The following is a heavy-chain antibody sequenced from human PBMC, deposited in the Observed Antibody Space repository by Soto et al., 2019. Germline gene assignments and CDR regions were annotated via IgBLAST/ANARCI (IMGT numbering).Heavy chain of an antibody. CDR1: GGSINSGVHY. J-gene: IGHJ4*02. Sequence: SETLSLTCSVSGGSINSGVHYWSWIRQHPAKGLEWIGHISDSGSSYYNPSLESRVTISVDTSKNQFSLKLSAVTAADTAVYFCARTTFYDVFTAYYSLFDYWGQGTMVTVSS. CDR3: ARTTFYDVFTAYYSLFDY. CDR2: ISDSGSS. D-gene: IGHD3-9*01. V-gene: IGHV4-31*03.